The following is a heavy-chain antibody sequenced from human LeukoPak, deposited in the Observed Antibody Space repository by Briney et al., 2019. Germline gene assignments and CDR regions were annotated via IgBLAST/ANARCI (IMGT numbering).Heavy chain of an antibody. D-gene: IGHD2-15*01. CDR1: GYTFTSYY. V-gene: IGHV1-46*01. CDR2: INPSGGTT. Sequence: ASVKVSCKASGYTFTSYYMHWVRQAPGQGLEWMGLINPSGGTTRYAQKFQGRVTMTRDTSISTAYMELSRLRSDDTAVYYCARAWGYCSGGSCYSREGSYYYYYMDVWGKGTTVTISS. J-gene: IGHJ6*03. CDR3: ARAWGYCSGGSCYSREGSYYYYYMDV.